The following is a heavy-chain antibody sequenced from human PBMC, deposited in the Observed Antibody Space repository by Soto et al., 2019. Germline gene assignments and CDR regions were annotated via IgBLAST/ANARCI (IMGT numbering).Heavy chain of an antibody. J-gene: IGHJ5*02. D-gene: IGHD6-6*01. Sequence: GGSLRLSCAASGFTFSSYGMHWVRQAPGKGLEWVAVISYDGSNKYYADSVKGRFTISRDNSKNTLYLQMNSLRAEDTAVYYCANFSLARPWFDPWGQGTLVTVSS. V-gene: IGHV3-30*18. CDR2: ISYDGSNK. CDR1: GFTFSSYG. CDR3: ANFSLARPWFDP.